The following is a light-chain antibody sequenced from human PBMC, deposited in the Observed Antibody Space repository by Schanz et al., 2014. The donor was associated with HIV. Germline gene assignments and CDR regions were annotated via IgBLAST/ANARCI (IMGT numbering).Light chain of an antibody. CDR3: SSYTSSTTLEV. Sequence: QSALTQPPSVSGSPGQSVIISCTGTTSDIGNYSRLPWYPHPPGSAPKLLIFEVDIRPSGVPDRFSGSKSGNTASLTISGLRPEDEADYYCSSYTSSTTLEVFGTGTKLTVL. V-gene: IGLV2-18*02. CDR2: EVD. J-gene: IGLJ1*01. CDR1: TSDIGNYSR.